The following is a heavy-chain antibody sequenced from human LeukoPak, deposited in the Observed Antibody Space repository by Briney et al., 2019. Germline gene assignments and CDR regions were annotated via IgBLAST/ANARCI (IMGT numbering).Heavy chain of an antibody. CDR3: ARHNRHSGSWYVVEY. Sequence: GGSLRLSCAASGFTFSSYSMNWVRQAPGKGLEWVSYISSSSSTIYYADSVKGRFTISRDNAKNSLYLQMNSLRDEDTAVYYCARHNRHSGSWYVVEYWGQGTLVTVSS. CDR1: GFTFSSYS. CDR2: ISSSSSTI. V-gene: IGHV3-48*02. D-gene: IGHD6-13*01. J-gene: IGHJ4*02.